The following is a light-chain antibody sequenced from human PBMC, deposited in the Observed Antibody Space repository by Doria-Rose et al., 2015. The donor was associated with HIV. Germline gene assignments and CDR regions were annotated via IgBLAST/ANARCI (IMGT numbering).Light chain of an antibody. J-gene: IGKJ3*01. CDR1: QSLLYTSKNY. CDR2: WAS. V-gene: IGKV4-1*01. Sequence: TQSPESLGMSLGERATLNCKSNQSLLYTSKNYLAWYQQKPGQTPKLLIYWASTRQSGVTARFSGSGSGTDFTLTISSLEAEDVAVYYCQQYYDTPSFGPGTTVDIK. CDR3: QQYYDTPS.